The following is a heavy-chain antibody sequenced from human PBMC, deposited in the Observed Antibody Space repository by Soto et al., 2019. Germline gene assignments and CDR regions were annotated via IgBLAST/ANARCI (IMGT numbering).Heavy chain of an antibody. J-gene: IGHJ5*02. CDR1: GAPITWGDYS. V-gene: IGHV4-30-2*01. D-gene: IGHD2-2*01. CDR2: IFHGGIT. Sequence: PSETLSLTCAMSGAPITWGDYSWNWIRHPPGKGLEWICYIFHGGITYYNPSLRSRVTISVDRSRTQCSLKMSSVTAADTAVYYCARGRVVLPAAVMFNCLDPWGQGALVTVSS. CDR3: ARGRVVLPAAVMFNCLDP.